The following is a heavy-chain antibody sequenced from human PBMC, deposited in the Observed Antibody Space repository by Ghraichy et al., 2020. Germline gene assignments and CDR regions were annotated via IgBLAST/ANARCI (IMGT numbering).Heavy chain of an antibody. CDR3: ARSYSGLAAATFDY. CDR1: GYTFTGYY. J-gene: IGHJ4*02. V-gene: IGHV1-2*02. Sequence: ASVKVSCKASGYTFTGYYMHWVRQAPGQGLEWMGWINPNSGGTNYAQKFQGRVTMTRDTSISTAYMELSRLRSDDTAVYYCARSYSGLAAATFDYWGQGTLVTVSS. CDR2: INPNSGGT. D-gene: IGHD6-13*01.